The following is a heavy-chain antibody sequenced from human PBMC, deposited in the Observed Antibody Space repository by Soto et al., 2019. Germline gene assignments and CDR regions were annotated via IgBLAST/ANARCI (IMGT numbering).Heavy chain of an antibody. J-gene: IGHJ4*02. CDR2: ISYDGSNK. CDR1: GFTFSSYA. CDR3: AREVAGNFDY. Sequence: GGSLRLSCAASGFTFSSYAMHWVRQAPGKGLEWVAVISYDGSNKYYADSVKGRFTISRDNSKNTLYLQMNSLRAEDTAVYYCAREVAGNFDYWGQGTLVTVSS. V-gene: IGHV3-30-3*01. D-gene: IGHD6-19*01.